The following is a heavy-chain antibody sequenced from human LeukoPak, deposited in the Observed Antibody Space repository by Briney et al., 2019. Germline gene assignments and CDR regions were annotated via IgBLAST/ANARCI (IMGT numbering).Heavy chain of an antibody. V-gene: IGHV4-4*07. D-gene: IGHD3-3*01. J-gene: IGHJ4*02. CDR1: GGSISSYY. Sequence: SETLSLTCTVSGGSISSYYWSWTRQPAGKGLEWIGRIYTSGSTNYNPSLKSRVTMSVDTSKNQFSLKLSSVTAADTAVYYCARVYDFWSGYLVFDYWGQGTLVTVSS. CDR3: ARVYDFWSGYLVFDY. CDR2: IYTSGST.